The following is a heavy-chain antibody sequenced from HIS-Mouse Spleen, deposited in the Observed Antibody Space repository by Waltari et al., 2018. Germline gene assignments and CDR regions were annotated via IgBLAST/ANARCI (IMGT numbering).Heavy chain of an antibody. CDR3: AREIPYSSSWYDWYFDL. D-gene: IGHD6-13*01. Sequence: QLPLQESGPGLVKPSETLSLTCTVSGGSISISSYYWGWIRQPPGKGLEWIGSIYYSGSTYYNPSLKSRVTISVDTSKNQFSLKLSSVTAADTAVYYCAREIPYSSSWYDWYFDLWGRGTLVTVSS. J-gene: IGHJ2*01. CDR1: GGSISISSYY. CDR2: IYYSGST. V-gene: IGHV4-39*07.